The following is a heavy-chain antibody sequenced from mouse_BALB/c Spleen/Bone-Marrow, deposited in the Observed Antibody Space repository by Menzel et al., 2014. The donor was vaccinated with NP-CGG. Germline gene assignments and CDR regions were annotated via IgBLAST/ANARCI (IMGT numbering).Heavy chain of an antibody. J-gene: IGHJ4*01. CDR3: ARAYRYDGGYYYAMDY. Sequence: EVQVVESGGGSVKPGGSLKLSCAASGFTFSSYAMSWVRQSPEKRLEWVAEISSGGSYTYYPDTVTGRFTISRDNAKNTLYLEMSSLRSEDTAMYYCARAYRYDGGYYYAMDYWGQGTSVTVSS. V-gene: IGHV5-9-4*01. D-gene: IGHD2-14*01. CDR2: ISSGGSYT. CDR1: GFTFSSYA.